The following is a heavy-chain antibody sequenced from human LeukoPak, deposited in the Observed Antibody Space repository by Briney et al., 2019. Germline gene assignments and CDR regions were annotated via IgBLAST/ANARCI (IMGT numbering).Heavy chain of an antibody. CDR1: GFTFDDYA. V-gene: IGHV3-9*01. CDR3: ARDKIVGATHFDY. Sequence: GRSLRLSCAASGFTFDDYAMHWVRQAPGKGLGWDSGIRWNSGSIGYADSVKGRFTISRDNAKNSLYLQMNSLRAEDTAVYYCARDKIVGATHFDYWGQGALVTVSS. CDR2: IRWNSGSI. D-gene: IGHD1-26*01. J-gene: IGHJ4*02.